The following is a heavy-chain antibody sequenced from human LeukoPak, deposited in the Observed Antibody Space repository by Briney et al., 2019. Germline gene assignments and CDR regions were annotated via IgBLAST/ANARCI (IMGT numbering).Heavy chain of an antibody. V-gene: IGHV3-23*01. CDR2: ISGSGGST. J-gene: IGHJ4*02. D-gene: IGHD3-22*01. CDR1: GFTFSSYA. Sequence: PGGSLRLSCAASGFTFSSYAMSWVRQAPGKGLEWVSAISGSGGSTYYADSVKGRFTISRDNAKNTVYLQMNSLRAEDTAVYYCARAYYDSSGRYFDYWGQGTLVTVSS. CDR3: ARAYYDSSGRYFDY.